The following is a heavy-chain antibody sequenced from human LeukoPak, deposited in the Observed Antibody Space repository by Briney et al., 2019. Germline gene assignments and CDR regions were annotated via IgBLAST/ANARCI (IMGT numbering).Heavy chain of an antibody. CDR1: GYSFTNYW. V-gene: IGHV5-51*01. CDR2: IYPGDSDT. CDR3: AKGGDNSAFLFY. J-gene: IGHJ4*02. D-gene: IGHD3-16*01. Sequence: GESLKISCKGSGYSFTNYWIGWVRLMHGRCLEWMGIIYPGDSDTRYSPSFQGQVTFSADKSIRTAYLQWSSLKASDTAMYYCAKGGDNSAFLFYWGQGTMVTVSS.